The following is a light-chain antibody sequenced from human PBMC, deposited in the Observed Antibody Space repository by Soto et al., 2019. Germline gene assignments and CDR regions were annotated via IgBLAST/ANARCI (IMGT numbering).Light chain of an antibody. Sequence: QSVLTQPPSVSGAPGQRVTISCTGSSSNIGADFDVHWYQRLPGTAPKLLIYNNNIRPSGVPDRFSGSKSGTSASLAITGLQAEDEADYFCQSHDNTLITSLVFGGGTKVTVL. V-gene: IGLV1-40*01. CDR1: SSNIGADFD. J-gene: IGLJ3*02. CDR2: NNN. CDR3: QSHDNTLITSLV.